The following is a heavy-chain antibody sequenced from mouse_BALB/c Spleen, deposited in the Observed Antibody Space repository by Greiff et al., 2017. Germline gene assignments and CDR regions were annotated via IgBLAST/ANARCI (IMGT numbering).Heavy chain of an antibody. J-gene: IGHJ3*01. Sequence: VQRVESGPGLVQPSQSLSITCTVSGFSLTSYGVHWVRQSPGKGLEWLGVIWSGGSTDYNAAFISRLSISKDNSKSQVFFKMNSLQANDTAIYYCARDYYDYDWFAYWGQGTLVTVSA. CDR1: GFSLTSYG. D-gene: IGHD2-4*01. V-gene: IGHV2-2*02. CDR3: ARDYYDYDWFAY. CDR2: IWSGGST.